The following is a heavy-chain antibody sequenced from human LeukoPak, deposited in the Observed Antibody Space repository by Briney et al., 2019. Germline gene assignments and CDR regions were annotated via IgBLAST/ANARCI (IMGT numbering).Heavy chain of an antibody. CDR2: ISWNSGSI. CDR1: GFTFDDYA. Sequence: GGTLRLSCAASGFTFDDYAMHWVRQAPGKGLEWVSGISWNSGSIGYADSVKGRFTISRDNAKNSLYLQMNSLRAEDTALYYCAKDGGGWLRMGPYFDYWGQGTLVTVSS. CDR3: AKDGGGWLRMGPYFDY. D-gene: IGHD5-12*01. V-gene: IGHV3-9*01. J-gene: IGHJ4*02.